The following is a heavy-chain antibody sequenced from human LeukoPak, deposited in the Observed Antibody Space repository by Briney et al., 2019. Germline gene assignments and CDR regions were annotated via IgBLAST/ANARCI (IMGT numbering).Heavy chain of an antibody. CDR1: GFTFDDYT. J-gene: IGHJ4*02. D-gene: IGHD1-7*01. CDR3: AKEHPNKLELDD. CDR2: ISWDGGST. Sequence: GGSLRLSCAASGFTFDDYTMHWVRQAPGKGLEWVSLISWDGGSTYYADSVKGRFTISRDNSKNSLYLQMNSLRTEDTALYYCAKEHPNKLELDDWGQGTLVTVSS. V-gene: IGHV3-43*01.